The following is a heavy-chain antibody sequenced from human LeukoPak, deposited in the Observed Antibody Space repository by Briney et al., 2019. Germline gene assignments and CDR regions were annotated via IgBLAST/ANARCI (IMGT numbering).Heavy chain of an antibody. Sequence: PGGSLRLSCAASGFTFTNNWMTWVRQAPGKGLEWVANIKQDDSEKYYVGSVKGRFTISRDNAKNSLYLQMNSLRAEDTAVYYCARITLLRGVNYWGQGTLVTVSS. J-gene: IGHJ4*02. V-gene: IGHV3-7*01. CDR1: GFTFTNNW. CDR3: ARITLLRGVNY. D-gene: IGHD3-10*01. CDR2: IKQDDSEK.